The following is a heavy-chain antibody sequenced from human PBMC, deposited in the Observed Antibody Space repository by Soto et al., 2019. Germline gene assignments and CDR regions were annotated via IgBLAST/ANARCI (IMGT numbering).Heavy chain of an antibody. CDR2: IYSGGST. Sequence: EVQLVESGGGLIQPGGCLRLSCAASGFTVSSNYMSWFRQSPGYGLEWVSVIYSGGSTYYADSVKGRFTISRDNSKNTLYLQMNSLSAEDTAVYYCAREYSSGWFDQYYFDYWGQGTLVTVSS. CDR1: GFTVSSNY. V-gene: IGHV3-53*01. J-gene: IGHJ4*02. D-gene: IGHD6-19*01. CDR3: AREYSSGWFDQYYFDY.